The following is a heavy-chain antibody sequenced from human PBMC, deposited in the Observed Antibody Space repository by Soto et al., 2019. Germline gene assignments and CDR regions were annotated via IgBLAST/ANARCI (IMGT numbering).Heavy chain of an antibody. D-gene: IGHD1-26*01. V-gene: IGHV4-34*01. Sequence: SETLSLTCAVYVGSFSGYYWSCIRHPPGKGLEWIGEINHSGSTNYNPSLKSRVTISVDTSENQFSLKLSSVTAADTAVYYCARTQWRNVRVGATTQALQYWGQGTLVTVSS. CDR3: ARTQWRNVRVGATTQALQY. J-gene: IGHJ4*02. CDR2: INHSGST. CDR1: VGSFSGYY.